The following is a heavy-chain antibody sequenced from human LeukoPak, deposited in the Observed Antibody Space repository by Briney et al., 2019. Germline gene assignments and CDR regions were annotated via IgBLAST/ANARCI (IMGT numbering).Heavy chain of an antibody. CDR3: ARKGYYSAWGMDV. CDR2: IWSDGNNK. J-gene: IGHJ6*02. Sequence: GGSLRLSCAASGFTFSTYGMHWVRQAPAKGLEWVAFIWSDGNNKYYADSVKGRFTISRDNSKNTLYLQMNSLRAEDTAVYYCARKGYYSAWGMDVWGQGTTVTVSS. V-gene: IGHV3-33*01. D-gene: IGHD6-19*01. CDR1: GFTFSTYG.